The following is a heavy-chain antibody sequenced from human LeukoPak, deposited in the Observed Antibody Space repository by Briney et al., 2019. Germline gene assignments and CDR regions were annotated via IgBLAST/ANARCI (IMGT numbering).Heavy chain of an antibody. J-gene: IGHJ5*02. CDR3: ARVFSYPLRAPFDP. Sequence: SETLSLTCTVSSGSISTSNYYWGWVRQPPGTGLEWIGEIFHSGSSNYNPSLKSRVTISVDKSKNQFSLKLSSVTAADTAVYYCARVFSYPLRAPFDPWGQGTLVTVSS. CDR2: IFHSGSS. D-gene: IGHD3-3*01. CDR1: SGSISTSNYY. V-gene: IGHV4-39*07.